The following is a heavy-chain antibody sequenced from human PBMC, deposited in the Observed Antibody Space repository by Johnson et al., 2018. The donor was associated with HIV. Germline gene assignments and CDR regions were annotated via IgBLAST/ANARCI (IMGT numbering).Heavy chain of an antibody. V-gene: IGHV3-15*01. D-gene: IGHD3-22*01. CDR2: VKSKTDGGTM. J-gene: IGHJ3*02. CDR1: GFTFRHAW. Sequence: VQLVESGGGLVKPGGSLRLSCTASGFTFRHAWMSWVRQAPGKGLEWIGRVKSKTDGGTMDYSAPVKGRFTMSRDDSKNTLFLQMNSLKTEDTAIYYCVTDRCYYDSSGYSRPFDIWGQGTMVTVSS. CDR3: VTDRCYYDSSGYSRPFDI.